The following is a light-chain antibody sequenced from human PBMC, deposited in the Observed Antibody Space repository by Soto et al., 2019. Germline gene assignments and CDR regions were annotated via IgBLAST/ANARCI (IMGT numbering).Light chain of an antibody. CDR2: KAS. CDR3: QHYNSYLEA. Sequence: DIHMSQSPCTLSGCVGDRVTITSRASQTISSWLAWYQQKPGKAPKLLTYKASTLKSGVPSRFSGSGSGTEFTLTISSLQPDDFATYYCQHYNSYLEAFGQGTMV. CDR1: QTISSW. J-gene: IGKJ1*01. V-gene: IGKV1-5*03.